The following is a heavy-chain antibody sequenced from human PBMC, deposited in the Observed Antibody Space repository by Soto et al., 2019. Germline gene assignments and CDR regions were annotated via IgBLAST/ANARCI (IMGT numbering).Heavy chain of an antibody. D-gene: IGHD6-13*01. V-gene: IGHV3-9*01. J-gene: IGHJ4*02. CDR1: GFTFDDYA. CDR2: ISWNSGSI. Sequence: GGSLRLSCAASGFTFDDYAMHWVRQAPGKGLEWVSGISWNSGSIGYADSVKGRFTISRDNAKNSLYLQMNSLRAEDTAVYYCAKVRVPIIAAAGTLYYFDYWGQGTLVTVSS. CDR3: AKVRVPIIAAAGTLYYFDY.